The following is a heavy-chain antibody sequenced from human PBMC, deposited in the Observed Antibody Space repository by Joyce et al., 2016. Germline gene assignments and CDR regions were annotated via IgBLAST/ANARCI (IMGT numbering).Heavy chain of an antibody. D-gene: IGHD6-19*01. CDR2: VISMFGTA. V-gene: IGHV1-69*01. J-gene: IGHJ3*02. CDR3: ARHSRGWYSSALEI. Sequence: QVQLVQSGAEVTKPGSSVKVSCKASGGTFSGYGISWVRQAPGQGLEWMGGVISMFGTAKYAQRLQGRVTITADESTSTGYMELGSLGSEDTAMYYCARHSRGWYSSALEIWGQGTMVTVSS. CDR1: GGTFSGYG.